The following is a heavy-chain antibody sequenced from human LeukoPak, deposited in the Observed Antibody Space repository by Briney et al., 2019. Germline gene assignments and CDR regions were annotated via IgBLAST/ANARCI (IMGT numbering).Heavy chain of an antibody. CDR1: GFSFSDSY. J-gene: IGHJ3*02. D-gene: IGHD4-11*01. CDR3: AKSKAAWAPPAFDI. Sequence: TGGSLRLSCAASGFSFSDSYMSWIRQAPGQGLEWLSYIKSSDTSTFYADSVKGRFTVSRDNAKNSLYLQMNSLRAEDTALYYCAKSKAAWAPPAFDIWGQGTMVTVSS. V-gene: IGHV3-11*01. CDR2: IKSSDTST.